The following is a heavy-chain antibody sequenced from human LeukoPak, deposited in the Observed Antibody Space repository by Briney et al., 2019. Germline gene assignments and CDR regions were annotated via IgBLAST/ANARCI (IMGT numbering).Heavy chain of an antibody. D-gene: IGHD1-26*01. J-gene: IGHJ6*02. Sequence: ASETLSLTCAVYGGSFSGYYWSWIRQPPGKGLEWIGEINHSGSTNYNPSLKSRVTISVDTSKNRFSLKLSSVTAADTAVYYCARHGSPFSYYYYYGMDVWGQGTTVTVSS. CDR2: INHSGST. CDR1: GGSFSGYY. V-gene: IGHV4-34*01. CDR3: ARHGSPFSYYYYYGMDV.